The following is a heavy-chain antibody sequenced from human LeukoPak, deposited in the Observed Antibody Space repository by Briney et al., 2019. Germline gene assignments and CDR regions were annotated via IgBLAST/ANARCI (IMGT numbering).Heavy chain of an antibody. V-gene: IGHV3-23*01. Sequence: GGSLRLSCAASGFTFTTYSMSWVRQAPGKGLEWVSAINNSGDSTYYADSVKGRFTISRDNSKNTLYLQMNSLRAEDTAVYYCAKDAGITMVRGVTLWGPSFDYWGQGTLVTVSS. D-gene: IGHD3-10*01. CDR3: AKDAGITMVRGVTLWGPSFDY. CDR2: INNSGDST. J-gene: IGHJ4*02. CDR1: GFTFTTYS.